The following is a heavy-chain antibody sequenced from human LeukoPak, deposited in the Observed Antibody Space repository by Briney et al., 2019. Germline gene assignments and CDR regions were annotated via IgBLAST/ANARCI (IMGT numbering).Heavy chain of an antibody. Sequence: RTSETLSLTCTVSGGSISSSSYYWGWIRQPPGKGLEWIGSIYYSGSTYYNPSLKSRVTMSVDTSKNQVSLRLTSVTAADTAVYYCAGTLNYDILTGYHPIDYWGQGTLVTVSS. CDR1: GGSISSSSYY. V-gene: IGHV4-39*07. CDR3: AGTLNYDILTGYHPIDY. CDR2: IYYSGST. J-gene: IGHJ4*02. D-gene: IGHD3-9*01.